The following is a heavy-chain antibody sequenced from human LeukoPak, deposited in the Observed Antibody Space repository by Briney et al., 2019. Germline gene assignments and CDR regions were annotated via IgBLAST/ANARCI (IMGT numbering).Heavy chain of an antibody. CDR2: ISGSGGST. J-gene: IGHJ1*01. D-gene: IGHD3-10*01. V-gene: IGHV3-23*01. CDR3: AKAPRVTMVRGGPGYFQH. Sequence: GGSLRLSCAASGFTFSSYAMSWVRQAPGKGLEWVSAISGSGGSTYYADSVKGRFTISRDNSKNTPYLQMNSLRAEDTAVYYCAKAPRVTMVRGGPGYFQHWGQGTLVTVSS. CDR1: GFTFSSYA.